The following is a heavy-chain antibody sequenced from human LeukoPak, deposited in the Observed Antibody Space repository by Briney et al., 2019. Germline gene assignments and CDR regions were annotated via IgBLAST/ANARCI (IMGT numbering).Heavy chain of an antibody. V-gene: IGHV3-23*01. D-gene: IGHD4-17*01. CDR2: ISGGGGSA. Sequence: GGSLRLSCAASGFTFRSYAMSWVRQAPGKGLEWVSGISGGGGSAHDADSVKGRFTISRDNSKNTLSLQMNSLRAEDTAIYYCAKALSTTMTTVSFDIWGQGTMVTVSS. J-gene: IGHJ3*02. CDR3: AKALSTTMTTVSFDI. CDR1: GFTFRSYA.